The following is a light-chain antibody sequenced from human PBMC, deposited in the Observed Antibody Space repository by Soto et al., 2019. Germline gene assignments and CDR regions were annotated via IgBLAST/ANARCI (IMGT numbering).Light chain of an antibody. CDR2: GNI. CDR3: QSFDNTLSAVV. Sequence: QPVLTQSPSVSGAPGQRVTISCTGSSANIGAGYDVHWYQQLPGTAPKLLIYGNINRPSGVPDRFSASNSGTSASLAITGLQAEAEADYYCQSFDNTLSAVVFGVGTKVTVL. J-gene: IGLJ2*01. V-gene: IGLV1-40*01. CDR1: SANIGAGYD.